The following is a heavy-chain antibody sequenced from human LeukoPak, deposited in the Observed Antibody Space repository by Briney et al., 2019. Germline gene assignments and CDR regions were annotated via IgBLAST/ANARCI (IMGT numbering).Heavy chain of an antibody. CDR2: ISSSNSYI. CDR3: ARDPRGAAGTYGMDV. J-gene: IGHJ6*02. V-gene: IGHV3-21*01. Sequence: GGSLRLSCAASGFTFGSYSMNWVRQAPGKGLEWVSSISSSNSYIYYADSVKGRATISRDNAKNLLYLQMNSLRVEDTAVYYCARDPRGAAGTYGMDVWGQGTTVTVSS. CDR1: GFTFGSYS. D-gene: IGHD6-13*01.